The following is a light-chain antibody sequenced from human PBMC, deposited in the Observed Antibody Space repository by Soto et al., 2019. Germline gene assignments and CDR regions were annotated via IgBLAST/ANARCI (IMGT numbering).Light chain of an antibody. V-gene: IGKV1-39*01. CDR1: QSITY. Sequence: DIQMTQSPSSLSASVGDRVTITCRASQSITYLNWYQQKPGKAPKLLIYAASSLQNGVPSRFSGVGSGTDFTLTISGLQPEDFATYFCQQTHSPPHTFGRGTRLEL. CDR2: AAS. J-gene: IGKJ5*01. CDR3: QQTHSPPHT.